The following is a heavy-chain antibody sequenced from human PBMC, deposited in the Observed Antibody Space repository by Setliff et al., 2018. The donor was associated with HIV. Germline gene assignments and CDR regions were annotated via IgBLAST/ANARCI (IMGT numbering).Heavy chain of an antibody. CDR1: GYTFTNYN. CDR2: ISPDIGDT. D-gene: IGHD3-22*01. Sequence: GASVKVSCKASGYTFTNYNIHWVRQAPGQGLEWMGRISPDIGDTNYAQMFHGRVTMTRDTSISTAYMELSSLKSDDTAVYYCARGADHFDTSGYYSFFDPWGQGTLVTVSS. J-gene: IGHJ5*02. V-gene: IGHV1-2*06. CDR3: ARGADHFDTSGYYSFFDP.